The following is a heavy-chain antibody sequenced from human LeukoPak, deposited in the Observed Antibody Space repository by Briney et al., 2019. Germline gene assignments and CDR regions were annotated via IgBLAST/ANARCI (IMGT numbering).Heavy chain of an antibody. J-gene: IGHJ5*02. V-gene: IGHV4-59*01. Sequence: SETLSLTCTVSGDSIRSYYWSWIRQPPGKGLEWIGYIYYSGNTNYNPSLKSRVTISVDTSKNQFSLKLNSVTAADTAVYYCARDGLGATATLGGWFDPWGQGTLVTVSS. CDR3: ARDGLGATATLGGWFDP. CDR2: IYYSGNT. CDR1: GDSIRSYY. D-gene: IGHD2-15*01.